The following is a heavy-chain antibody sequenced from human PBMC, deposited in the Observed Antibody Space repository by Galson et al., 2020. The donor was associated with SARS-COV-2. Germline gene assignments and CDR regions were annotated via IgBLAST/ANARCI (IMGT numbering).Heavy chain of an antibody. J-gene: IGHJ4*02. Sequence: SETLSLTCTVPGDSIPHYYWSWIRQPPGKGLEWIGYISNSGSSNYNPSLKSRATISLDTSKNQFSLKLTSVTAADTAVYHCAASQIKNEYYASGSSGDRCDYWGQGTVVTVSS. D-gene: IGHD3-10*01. CDR1: GDSIPHYY. CDR3: AASQIKNEYYASGSSGDRCDY. CDR2: ISNSGSS. V-gene: IGHV4-59*03.